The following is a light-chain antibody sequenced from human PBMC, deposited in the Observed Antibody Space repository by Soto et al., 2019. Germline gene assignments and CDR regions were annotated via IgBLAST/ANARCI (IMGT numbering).Light chain of an antibody. CDR3: QQHNDWPT. V-gene: IGKV3D-20*02. Sequence: EIVLTQSPGTLSLSPGERATLSCRASQSVSSSYLAWYQQKPGQAPRLLIHDASTRATGIPARFSGSGSGTEFILTISSVESEDFAIYYCQQHNDWPTLGQGTRLEIK. CDR2: DAS. J-gene: IGKJ5*01. CDR1: QSVSSSY.